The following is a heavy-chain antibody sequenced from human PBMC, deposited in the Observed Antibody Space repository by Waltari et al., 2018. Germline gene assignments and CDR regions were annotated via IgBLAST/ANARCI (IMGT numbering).Heavy chain of an antibody. Sequence: EVQLLESGGDFVQPGGSLRLSCAASGFIFSSYAMSWVRQGPGKGPQWVPAITGSGGYTYYTESVKGRFIISRDNAKNILYLQLNGLRAEDTAVYYCAKRGPYFDSSGSDYWGQGALVTVSS. J-gene: IGHJ4*02. CDR3: AKRGPYFDSSGSDY. D-gene: IGHD3-22*01. CDR1: GFIFSSYA. CDR2: ITGSGGYT. V-gene: IGHV3-23*01.